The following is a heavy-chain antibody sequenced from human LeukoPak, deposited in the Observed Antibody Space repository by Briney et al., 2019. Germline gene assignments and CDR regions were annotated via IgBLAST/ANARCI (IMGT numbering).Heavy chain of an antibody. V-gene: IGHV3-33*01. Sequence: PGRSLRLSCATSGFTFMTYGFHWVRQAPGKGLEWVAVIWSDGSKQYYADSVKGRFTISRDSSDSTVHLHMNSLRVEDTAVHYCARESAGISSDIWGQGTMVTVSS. D-gene: IGHD2-15*01. CDR2: IWSDGSKQ. J-gene: IGHJ3*02. CDR3: ARESAGISSDI. CDR1: GFTFMTYG.